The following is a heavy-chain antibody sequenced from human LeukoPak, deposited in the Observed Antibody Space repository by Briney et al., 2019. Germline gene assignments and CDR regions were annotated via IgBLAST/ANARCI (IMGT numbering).Heavy chain of an antibody. CDR2: IKLDGSEK. CDR1: GFTFSSYW. CDR3: AREGGVRGSGYYYFDY. D-gene: IGHD3-3*01. V-gene: IGHV3-7*03. J-gene: IGHJ4*02. Sequence: PGGSLRLSCAASGFTFSSYWMSWVRQAPGKGLEWVANIKLDGSEKYYVDSVKGRFTISRDNAKNSLYLQMNSLRAEDTAVYYCAREGGVRGSGYYYFDYWGQGTLVTVSS.